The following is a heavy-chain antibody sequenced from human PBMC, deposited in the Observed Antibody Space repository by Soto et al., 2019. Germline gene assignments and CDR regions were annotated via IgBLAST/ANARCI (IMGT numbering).Heavy chain of an antibody. CDR3: GERRGDYTSYYYIDS. V-gene: IGHV1-58*02. Sequence: QMQLVQSGPEVKKPGTSVKVSCKASGFTFTSSAIQWVRQARGQRLEWIGWIVVGSGNIRYAQKVQERVTITKDMSATTDYKELSRMRSEATVVYYWGERRGDYTSYYYIDSWGKGTTVTVSS. CDR2: IVVGSGNI. CDR1: GFTFTSSA. J-gene: IGHJ6*03. D-gene: IGHD3-3*01.